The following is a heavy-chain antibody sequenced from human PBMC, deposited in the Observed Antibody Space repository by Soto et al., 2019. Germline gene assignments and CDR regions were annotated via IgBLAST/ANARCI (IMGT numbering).Heavy chain of an antibody. V-gene: IGHV1-18*04. CDR1: GYTFTSYG. CDR3: ARDKLLWFGELLPNWFDP. Sequence: ASVKVSCKASGYTFTSYGSSWVRQAPGQGLEWMGWISAYNGNTNYAQKLQGRVTMTTDTSTSTAYMELRSLRSDDTAVYYCARDKLLWFGELLPNWFDPWGQGTLVTVSS. D-gene: IGHD3-10*01. CDR2: ISAYNGNT. J-gene: IGHJ5*02.